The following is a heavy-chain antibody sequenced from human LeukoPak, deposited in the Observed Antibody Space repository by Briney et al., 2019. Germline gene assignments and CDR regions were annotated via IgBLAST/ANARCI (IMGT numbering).Heavy chain of an antibody. D-gene: IGHD2-21*01. CDR2: IYYNGHT. CDR3: ATILPVNYYMDV. V-gene: IGHV4-59*01. Sequence: SETLSLTCTVSASSISSSYWSWIRQPPGKGLESIGYIYYNGHTNYNPSLKSRVTISVDTSKNQFTLKLSSVTAADTAVYYCATILPVNYYMDVWGKGTTVTVSS. J-gene: IGHJ6*03. CDR1: ASSISSSY.